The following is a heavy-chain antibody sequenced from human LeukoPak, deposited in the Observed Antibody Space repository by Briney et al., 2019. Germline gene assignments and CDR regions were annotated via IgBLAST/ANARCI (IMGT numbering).Heavy chain of an antibody. CDR1: GGSVTSYY. CDR2: IYYNGGT. V-gene: IGHV4-59*08. J-gene: IGHJ4*02. Sequence: SETLSLTCTVSGGSVTSYYWSWIRQPPWKGLEWIGYIYYNGGTNYNPSLKSRITISLDTSKNQFSLRLSSVTAADTAVYYCAGGGDKAKTGYWGQGTLVTASS. CDR3: AGGGDKAKTGY. D-gene: IGHD2-15*01.